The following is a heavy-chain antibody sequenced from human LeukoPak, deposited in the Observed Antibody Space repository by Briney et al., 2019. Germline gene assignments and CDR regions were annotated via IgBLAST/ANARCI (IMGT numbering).Heavy chain of an antibody. V-gene: IGHV4-59*08. CDR3: ARATPYSSSSDYYYYGMDV. CDR1: GGSISSYY. D-gene: IGHD6-6*01. CDR2: IYYSGST. J-gene: IGHJ6*02. Sequence: SETLSLTCTVSGGSISSYYWSWIRQPPGKGLEWIGYIYYSGSTNYNSSLKSRVTISVDTSKNQFSLKLSSVTAADTAVYYCARATPYSSSSDYYYYGMDVWGQGTTVTVSS.